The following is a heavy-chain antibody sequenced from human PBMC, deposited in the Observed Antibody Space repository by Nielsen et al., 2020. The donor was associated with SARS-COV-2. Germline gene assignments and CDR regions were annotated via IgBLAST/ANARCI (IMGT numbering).Heavy chain of an antibody. CDR2: ISYDGSNK. V-gene: IGHV3-30-3*01. CDR3: ARSPLSGSLDY. CDR1: GFTFSSYA. D-gene: IGHD1-26*01. J-gene: IGHJ4*02. Sequence: GESLKISCAASGFTFSSYAMHWVRQAPGKGLEWVAVISYDGSNKYYADSVKGRFTISRDNSKNTLYLQMNSLGAEDTAVYYCARSPLSGSLDYWGQGTLVTVSS.